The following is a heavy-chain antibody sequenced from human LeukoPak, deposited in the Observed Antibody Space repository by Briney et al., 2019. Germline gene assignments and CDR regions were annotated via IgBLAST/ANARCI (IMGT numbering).Heavy chain of an antibody. J-gene: IGHJ3*02. CDR2: IYSGGST. CDR3: ARGLGYYDSTGYYGGAFDI. CDR1: EFTISSNY. D-gene: IGHD3-22*01. V-gene: IGHV3-66*01. Sequence: PGGSLRLSCAASEFTISSNYMSWVRQAPGKGLEWVSIIYSGGSTHYADSVKGRFTISRDNSKNKLYLQMNSLRAEDTAVYYCARGLGYYDSTGYYGGAFDIWGQGTMVTVSS.